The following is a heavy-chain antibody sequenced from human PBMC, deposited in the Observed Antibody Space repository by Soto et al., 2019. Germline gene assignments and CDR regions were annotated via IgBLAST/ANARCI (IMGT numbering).Heavy chain of an antibody. CDR2: IYYSGST. V-gene: IGHV4-39*01. D-gene: IGHD2-15*01. CDR1: GGSISISSYY. J-gene: IGHJ4*02. Sequence: PPETLSLTCTVSGGSISISSYYWGCLRQPPGKGLEWIGSIYYSGSTYYNPSLKSRVTISVDTSKNQFSLKLSSVTAADTAVYYCARGYCSGGSCYRYWGQGSQVTVSS. CDR3: ARGYCSGGSCYRY.